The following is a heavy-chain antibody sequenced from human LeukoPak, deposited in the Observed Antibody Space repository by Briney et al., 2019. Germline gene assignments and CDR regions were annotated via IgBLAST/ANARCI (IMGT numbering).Heavy chain of an antibody. CDR3: AKDQSYGFDY. Sequence: GGSLRLSCEASGYAFSTYAMNWVRQAPGKGLEWVSALSGSGASTYYAGSVKVRFTISRDNSKNTLYLQMNSLRAEDTAIYDCAKDQSYGFDYWGQGTLVTVSS. CDR2: LSGSGAST. V-gene: IGHV3-23*01. CDR1: GYAFSTYA. D-gene: IGHD5-18*01. J-gene: IGHJ4*02.